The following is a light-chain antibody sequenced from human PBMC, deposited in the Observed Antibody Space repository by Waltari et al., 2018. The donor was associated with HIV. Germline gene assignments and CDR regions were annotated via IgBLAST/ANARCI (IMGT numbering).Light chain of an antibody. CDR1: QSVCSTY. CDR2: GIS. Sequence: EIVMTQSPATLSVSPGETATLSCRASQSVCSTYLAWYPQKPGQAPRLLIYGISTRAIGIQARFSGSGSGTEFTLTISSLQSEDFAVYYCQQHSSWTITFGQGTRLEIK. CDR3: QQHSSWTIT. V-gene: IGKV3-15*01. J-gene: IGKJ5*01.